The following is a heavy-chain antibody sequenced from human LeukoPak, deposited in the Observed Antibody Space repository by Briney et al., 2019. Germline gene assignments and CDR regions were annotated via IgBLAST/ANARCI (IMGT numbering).Heavy chain of an antibody. V-gene: IGHV3-7*04. D-gene: IGHD3-16*01. CDR2: IKQDGSEK. Sequence: QPRGSLRLSCAASGFTFSSYWMGWVRQAPGKGLEWVANIKQDGSEKYYVDSVKGRFTISRDNAKNSLYLQMNSLRAEDTAVYYCARGSYDYNGPLPFDYWGQGTLVTVSS. CDR1: GFTFSSYW. CDR3: ARGSYDYNGPLPFDY. J-gene: IGHJ4*02.